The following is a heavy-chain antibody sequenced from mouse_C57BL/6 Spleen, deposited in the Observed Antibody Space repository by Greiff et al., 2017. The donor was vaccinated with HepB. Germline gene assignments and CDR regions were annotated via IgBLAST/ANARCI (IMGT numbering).Heavy chain of an antibody. D-gene: IGHD2-5*01. V-gene: IGHV1-53*01. Sequence: VQLQQPGTELVKPGASVKLSCKASGCTFTSYWMHWVKQRPGQGLEWIGNINPSNGGTNYNEKFKSKATLTVDKSSSTAYMQLSSLTSEDSAVYYCARWGYSNYYAMDYWGQGTSVTVSS. CDR1: GCTFTSYW. J-gene: IGHJ4*01. CDR2: INPSNGGT. CDR3: ARWGYSNYYAMDY.